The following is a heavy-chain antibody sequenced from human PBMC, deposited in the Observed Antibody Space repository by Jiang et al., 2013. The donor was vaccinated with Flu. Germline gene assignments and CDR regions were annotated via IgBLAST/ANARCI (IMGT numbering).Heavy chain of an antibody. J-gene: IGHJ6*02. D-gene: IGHD6-13*01. CDR2: IYYSGST. CDR1: GGSISSSSYY. Sequence: GLVKPSETLSLTCTVSGGSISSSSYYWGWIRQPPGKGLEWIGSIYYSGSTYYNPSLKSRVTISVDTSKNQFSLKLSSVTAADTAVYYCARRFKQQQLVAPNPYYYYYGMDVWGQGTTVTVSS. CDR3: ARRFKQQQLVAPNPYYYYYGMDV. V-gene: IGHV4-39*01.